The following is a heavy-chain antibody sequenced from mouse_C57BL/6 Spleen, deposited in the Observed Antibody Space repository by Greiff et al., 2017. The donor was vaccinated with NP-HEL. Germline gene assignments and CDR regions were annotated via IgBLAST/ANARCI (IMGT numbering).Heavy chain of an antibody. D-gene: IGHD1-1*01. J-gene: IGHJ2*01. CDR3: ARGDYYGSSYHDY. CDR2: IYPSDSET. Sequence: QVQLQQSGAELVRPGSSVKLSCKASGYTFTSYWMDWVKQRPGQGLEWIGNIYPSDSETHYNQKFKDKATLTVDKSSSTAYMQLSSLTSEDSAVYYCARGDYYGSSYHDYWGKGTTLTVST. CDR1: GYTFTSYW. V-gene: IGHV1-61*01.